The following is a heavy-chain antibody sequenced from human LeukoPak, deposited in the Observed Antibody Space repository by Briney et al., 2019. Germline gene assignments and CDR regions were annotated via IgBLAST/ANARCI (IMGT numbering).Heavy chain of an antibody. CDR3: ARDRTRGWPYCSSTSCSESDY. CDR1: GFTFRSYS. Sequence: GGSLRLSCAASGFTFRSYSMNWVRQAPVKGLEWVSSISSSSSYIYYADSVKGRFTISRDNAKNSLYLQMNSLRAEDTAVYYCARDRTRGWPYCSSTSCSESDYWGQGTLVTVSS. D-gene: IGHD2-2*01. CDR2: ISSSSSYI. V-gene: IGHV3-21*01. J-gene: IGHJ4*02.